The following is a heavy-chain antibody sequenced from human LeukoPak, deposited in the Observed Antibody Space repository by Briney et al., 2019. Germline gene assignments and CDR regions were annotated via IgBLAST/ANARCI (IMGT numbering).Heavy chain of an antibody. CDR2: ISGSGGST. J-gene: IGHJ4*02. D-gene: IGHD6-19*01. Sequence: GGSLRLSCAASGFTFSSYDMSWVRQAPGKGLEWVSAISGSGGSTYYADSVKGRFTISRDNSKNTLYLQMNSLRAEDTAVYYCAKAQGYSSGNYFDYWGQGTLVTVSS. V-gene: IGHV3-23*01. CDR3: AKAQGYSSGNYFDY. CDR1: GFTFSSYD.